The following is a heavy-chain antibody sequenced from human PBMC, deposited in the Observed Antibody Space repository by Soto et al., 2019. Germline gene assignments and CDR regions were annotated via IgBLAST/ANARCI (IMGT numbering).Heavy chain of an antibody. CDR1: GFTFSSYS. D-gene: IGHD2-21*02. CDR3: SLVTRRPPRSFHY. J-gene: IGHJ4*02. Sequence: GGSLRLSCAASGFTFSSYSMNWVRQAPWKGLEWVSSISSSSSYIYYADSVKGRFTISRDNAKNSLYLQMNSLRAEDTAVYYCSLVTRRPPRSFHYRYQGTLLTRSS. V-gene: IGHV3-21*01. CDR2: ISSSSSYI.